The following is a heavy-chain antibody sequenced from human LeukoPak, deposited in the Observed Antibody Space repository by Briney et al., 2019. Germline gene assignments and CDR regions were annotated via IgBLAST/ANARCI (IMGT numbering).Heavy chain of an antibody. D-gene: IGHD1-26*01. CDR1: GYTFTSYG. CDR2: ISAYNGNT. J-gene: IGHJ1*01. CDR3: ARERALVGATSRYSQH. V-gene: IGHV1-18*01. Sequence: ASVKVSCKASGYTFTSYGISWVRQAPGQGLEWMGWISAYNGNTNYAQKFQGRVTMTRDTSISTAYMELSRLRSDDTAVYYCARERALVGATSRYSQHWGQGTLVTVSS.